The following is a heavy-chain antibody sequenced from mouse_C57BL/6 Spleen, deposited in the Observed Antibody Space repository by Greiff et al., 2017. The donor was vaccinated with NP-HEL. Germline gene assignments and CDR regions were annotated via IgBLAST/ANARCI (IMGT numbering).Heavy chain of an antibody. V-gene: IGHV1-55*01. D-gene: IGHD3-2*02. CDR3: AREGSSGYGARDY. CDR2: IYPGSGST. CDR1: GYTFTSYW. Sequence: VQLQQSGAELVKPGASVKMSCKASGYTFTSYWITWVKQRPGQGLEWIGDIYPGSGSTNHNEKFKSKATLTVDTSSSTAYMQLSSLTSEDSAVYDWAREGSSGYGARDYWGQGTSVTVAS. J-gene: IGHJ4*01.